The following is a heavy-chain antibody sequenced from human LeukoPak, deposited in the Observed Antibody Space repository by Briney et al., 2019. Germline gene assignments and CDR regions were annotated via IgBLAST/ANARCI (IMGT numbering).Heavy chain of an antibody. D-gene: IGHD2-15*01. CDR2: INHSEST. CDR3: ASSGYCSGGSCYSGRWFDP. Sequence: SETLSLTCAVYVGSFSGYYGSGIRHPPGKGRNWIGEINHSESTNYNPSLKSRVTISVDTSKNQFSLKLSSVTAADTAVYYCASSGYCSGGSCYSGRWFDPWGQGTLVTVSS. J-gene: IGHJ5*02. CDR1: VGSFSGYY. V-gene: IGHV4-34*01.